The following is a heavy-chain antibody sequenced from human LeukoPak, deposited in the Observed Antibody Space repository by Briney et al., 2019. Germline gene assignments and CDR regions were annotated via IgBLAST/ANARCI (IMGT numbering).Heavy chain of an antibody. J-gene: IGHJ6*03. CDR2: IYYSGST. CDR3: ARSYGGNQNYYYYYMDV. D-gene: IGHD4-23*01. CDR1: GGSISSYY. Sequence: PSETLSLTCTVSGGSISSYYWSWIRQPPGKGLEWIGYIYYSGSTNYNPSLKSRVTISVDTSKNQFSLKLSSVTAADTAVYYCARSYGGNQNYYYYYMDVWGKGTTVIISS. V-gene: IGHV4-59*01.